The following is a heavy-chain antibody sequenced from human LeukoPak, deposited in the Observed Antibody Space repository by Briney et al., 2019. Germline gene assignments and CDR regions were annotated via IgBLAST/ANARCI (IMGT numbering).Heavy chain of an antibody. V-gene: IGHV4-39*01. J-gene: IGHJ5*02. CDR1: GGSISSSSYY. CDR2: IYYSGRT. D-gene: IGHD3-22*01. Sequence: PSETLSLTCTVSGGSISSSSYYWGWIRQPPGKGREWIGSIYYSGRTYYTPSLKSRVTISVDTSKNQFSLKLSSLTAADTAVYYCARHGVLADYYYDSSGYPQFDPWGQGTLVTVSS. CDR3: ARHGVLADYYYDSSGYPQFDP.